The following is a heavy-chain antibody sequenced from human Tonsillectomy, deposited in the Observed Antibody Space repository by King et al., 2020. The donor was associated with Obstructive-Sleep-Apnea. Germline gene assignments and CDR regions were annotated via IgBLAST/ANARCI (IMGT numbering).Heavy chain of an antibody. CDR2: ISAYNGKT. V-gene: IGHV1-18*01. Sequence: QLVQSGAEVKKPGASVKVSCKASGYTFTTYAISWVRQAPGQGLEWMGWISAYNGKTNYAQKFQGRVTMTTDTSTSTAYMELRSLRSDDTAVYYCGRSSGVSSDYYQGYWGQGTLVTVSS. CDR3: GRSSGVSSDYYQGY. CDR1: GYTFTTYA. D-gene: IGHD3-22*01. J-gene: IGHJ4*02.